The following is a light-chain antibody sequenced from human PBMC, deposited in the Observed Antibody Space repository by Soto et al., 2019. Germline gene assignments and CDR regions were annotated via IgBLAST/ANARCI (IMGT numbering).Light chain of an antibody. CDR3: QQYSRTPT. J-gene: IGKJ5*01. CDR2: WAS. V-gene: IGKV4-1*01. CDR1: QTVLYTSTNKNY. Sequence: DIVMTQSPDSLAVSLGERATINCKSSQTVLYTSTNKNYLSWYQQKPGQPPKLLISWASTRQSGVPDRFSGSGSGTDFTLTISSLQAEDVAVYYGQQYSRTPTFGQGTRLEIK.